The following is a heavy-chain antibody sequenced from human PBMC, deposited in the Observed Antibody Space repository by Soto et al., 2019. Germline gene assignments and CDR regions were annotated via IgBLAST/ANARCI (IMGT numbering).Heavy chain of an antibody. J-gene: IGHJ6*02. CDR3: ARQGSNEYYYYGMDV. V-gene: IGHV1-69*12. Sequence: QVQLVQSGAAVKKPGSSVKVSCKASGGTFSSYAINWVRQAPGRGLEWMGGIIRIFGTPDYAQRFQGRVTITADESTSTAYMELSSLRSEDTAVYYCARQGSNEYYYYGMDVWGQGTTVTVSS. CDR1: GGTFSSYA. D-gene: IGHD3-10*01. CDR2: IIRIFGTP.